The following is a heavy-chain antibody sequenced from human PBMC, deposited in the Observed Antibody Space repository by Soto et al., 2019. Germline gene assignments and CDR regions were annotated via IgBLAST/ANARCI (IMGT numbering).Heavy chain of an antibody. CDR3: ARSPRYSSSWYDY. CDR2: IYYSVST. CDR1: GGSISSYY. D-gene: IGHD6-13*01. J-gene: IGHJ4*02. V-gene: IGHV4-59*01. Sequence: SETLSLTCTVSGGSISSYYWSWIRQPPGKGLEWIGYIYYSVSTNYNPSLKSRVTISVDTSKNQFSLKLSSVTAADTAVYYCARSPRYSSSWYDYSGKGNLVTVSA.